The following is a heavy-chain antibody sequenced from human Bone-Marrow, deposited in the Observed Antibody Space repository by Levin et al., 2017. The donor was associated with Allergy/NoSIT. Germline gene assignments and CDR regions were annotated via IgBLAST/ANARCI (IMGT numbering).Heavy chain of an antibody. V-gene: IGHV3-23*01. Sequence: GGSLRLSCAASGFTFSSYAMSWVRQAPGKGLEWVSAISGSGGSTYYADSVKGRFTISRDNSKNTLYLQMNSLRAEDTAVYYCAKGPYDYVWGSYRLPDYFDYWGQGTLVTVSS. CDR1: GFTFSSYA. CDR2: ISGSGGST. D-gene: IGHD3-16*02. J-gene: IGHJ4*02. CDR3: AKGPYDYVWGSYRLPDYFDY.